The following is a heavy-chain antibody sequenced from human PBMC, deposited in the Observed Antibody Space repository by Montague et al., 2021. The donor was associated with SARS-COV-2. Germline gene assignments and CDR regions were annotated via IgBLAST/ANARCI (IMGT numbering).Heavy chain of an antibody. J-gene: IGHJ6*02. CDR3: ARYYGGSFYGLDV. V-gene: IGHV3-20*03. Sequence: SLRLSSAASGFKFDDSGMTWVRQAPGKGLEWVCDINWSADKTTYADSVKGRFTISRDNAKNSLFLQMNSLRAEDTALYYCARYYGGSFYGLDVWGQGTTVIVSS. CDR1: GFKFDDSG. D-gene: IGHD3-3*01. CDR2: INWSADKT.